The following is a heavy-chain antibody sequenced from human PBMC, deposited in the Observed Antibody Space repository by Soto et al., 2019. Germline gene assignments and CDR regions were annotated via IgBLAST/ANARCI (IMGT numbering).Heavy chain of an antibody. CDR2: ISGSGGST. D-gene: IGHD4-17*01. CDR1: GFTFSSYA. Sequence: PGGSLRLSCAASGFTFSSYAMSWVRQAPGKGLEWVSAISGSGGSTYYADSVKGRFTISRDNSKNTLYLQMNSLRAEDTAVYYCAKKFGGATVTTRDYWGQGTLVTVSS. V-gene: IGHV3-23*01. CDR3: AKKFGGATVTTRDY. J-gene: IGHJ4*02.